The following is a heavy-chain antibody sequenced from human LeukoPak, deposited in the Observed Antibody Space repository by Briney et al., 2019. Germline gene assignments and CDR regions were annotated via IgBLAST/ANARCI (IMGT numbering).Heavy chain of an antibody. Sequence: PSETLSLTCTVSGGSISSSSYYWGWIRQPPGKGLEWIGSIYYSGSTYYNPSLKSRVTISVDTSKNQFSLKLSSVTAADTAVYYCARDDSSDNGMDVWGQGTTVTVSS. CDR1: GGSISSSSYY. D-gene: IGHD3-22*01. CDR2: IYYSGST. V-gene: IGHV4-39*07. CDR3: ARDDSSDNGMDV. J-gene: IGHJ6*02.